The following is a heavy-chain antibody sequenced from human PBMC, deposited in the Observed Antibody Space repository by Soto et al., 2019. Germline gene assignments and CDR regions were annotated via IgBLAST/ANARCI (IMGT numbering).Heavy chain of an antibody. CDR3: ARDRRGSYWFDP. Sequence: GPSVKVSCKASGGTFSSYAISWVRQAPGQGLEWMGGIIPIFGTANYAQKFQGRVTITADESTSTAYMELSSLRSEDTAVYYCARDRRGSYWFDPWGQGTLVTVS. CDR1: GGTFSSYA. D-gene: IGHD1-26*01. J-gene: IGHJ5*02. V-gene: IGHV1-69*13. CDR2: IIPIFGTA.